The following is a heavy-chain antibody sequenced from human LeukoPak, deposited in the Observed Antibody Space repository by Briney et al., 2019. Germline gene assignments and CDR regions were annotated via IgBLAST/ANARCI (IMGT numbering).Heavy chain of an antibody. V-gene: IGHV1-18*01. CDR1: GYTFTSYG. CDR2: ISAYNGNT. D-gene: IGHD4-17*01. J-gene: IGHJ3*02. Sequence: ASVKVSCKASGYTFTSYGISWVRQAPGQGLEWMGLISAYNGNTNYAQKLQGRVTMTTDTSTSTAYMELRSLRSDDTAVYYCARDMSTTVTSGAFDIWGQGTMVTVSS. CDR3: ARDMSTTVTSGAFDI.